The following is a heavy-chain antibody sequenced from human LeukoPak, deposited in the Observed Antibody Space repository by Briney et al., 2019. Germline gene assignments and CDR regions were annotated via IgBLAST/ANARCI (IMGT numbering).Heavy chain of an antibody. CDR2: INHSGST. V-gene: IGHV4-34*01. CDR3: ARTTVGNKYYFDY. CDR1: GGSFSGYY. D-gene: IGHD4-23*01. J-gene: IGHJ4*02. Sequence: SSETLSLTCAVYGGSFSGYYWSWIRQPPGKGLEWIGEINHSGSTNYNPSLESRVTISVDTSKNQFSLKLSSVTAADTAVYYCARTTVGNKYYFDYWGQGTLVTVSS.